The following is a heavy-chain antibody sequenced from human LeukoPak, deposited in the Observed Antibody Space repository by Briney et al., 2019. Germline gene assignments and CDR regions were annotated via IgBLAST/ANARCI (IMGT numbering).Heavy chain of an antibody. V-gene: IGHV3-21*01. J-gene: IGHJ4*02. Sequence: KPGGSLGLSCTASGFTFSDCSMNWVRQAPGKGLEWVSSISRSSRHIYYADSVRGRFTISRDNAKNSLYLQMDSLRAEDTAVYYCARDGSGWSRDFWGQGTLVTVSS. CDR1: GFTFSDCS. CDR3: ARDGSGWSRDF. D-gene: IGHD6-19*01. CDR2: ISRSSRHI.